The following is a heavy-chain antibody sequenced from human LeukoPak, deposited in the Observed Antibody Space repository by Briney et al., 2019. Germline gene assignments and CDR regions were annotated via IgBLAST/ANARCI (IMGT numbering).Heavy chain of an antibody. D-gene: IGHD6-13*01. CDR2: IRYDGSNK. J-gene: IGHJ3*02. V-gene: IGHV3-30*02. CDR3: AKISIAAAVASGFDI. CDR1: GFTFSSYG. Sequence: AGGSLRLSCAASGFTFSSYGMHWVRQAPGKGLEWVAFIRYDGSNKYYADSVKGRFTISRDNSKNTLYLQMNSLRAEDTAVYYCAKISIAAAVASGFDIWGQGTMVTVSS.